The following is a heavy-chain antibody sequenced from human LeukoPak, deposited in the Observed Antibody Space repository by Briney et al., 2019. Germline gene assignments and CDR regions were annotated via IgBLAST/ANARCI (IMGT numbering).Heavy chain of an antibody. Sequence: PSETLSLTCSVSGGSINSYYWNWIPQPPGKGREWITAISYSGNTHYTPSLESRVTISVDTSKNQFSLKLSSVTAADTAVYYCARRVIESVVTSERNWFDPWGQGTLITVSS. D-gene: IGHD4-11*01. CDR1: GGSINSYY. CDR3: ARRVIESVVTSERNWFDP. V-gene: IGHV4-59*08. J-gene: IGHJ5*02. CDR2: ISYSGNT.